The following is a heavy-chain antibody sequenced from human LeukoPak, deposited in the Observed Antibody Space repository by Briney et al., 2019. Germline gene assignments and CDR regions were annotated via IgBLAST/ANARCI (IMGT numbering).Heavy chain of an antibody. J-gene: IGHJ4*02. CDR1: GFTFSNYA. CDR3: ANEIRPNDY. Sequence: GGSLRLSCAASGFTFSNYAMSWVRQAPGQGLDWVSAISDSGVTAYYADSVKGRFTISRDNSKSTLYLQMNSLRAEDTAVYYCANEIRPNDYWGQGTQVTVSS. V-gene: IGHV3-23*01. CDR2: ISDSGVTA. D-gene: IGHD4-17*01.